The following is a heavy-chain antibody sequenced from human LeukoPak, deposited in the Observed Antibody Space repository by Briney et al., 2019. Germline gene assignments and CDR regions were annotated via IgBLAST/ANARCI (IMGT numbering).Heavy chain of an antibody. CDR3: ARGADFWSGPNWFDP. J-gene: IGHJ5*02. Sequence: ASVKVSCKASGGTFISYAISWVRQAPGQGLEWMGGIIPIFGTANYAQKFQGRVTITADESTSTAYMELSSPRSEDTAVYYCARGADFWSGPNWFDPWGQGTLVTVSS. D-gene: IGHD3-3*01. CDR2: IIPIFGTA. V-gene: IGHV1-69*13. CDR1: GGTFISYA.